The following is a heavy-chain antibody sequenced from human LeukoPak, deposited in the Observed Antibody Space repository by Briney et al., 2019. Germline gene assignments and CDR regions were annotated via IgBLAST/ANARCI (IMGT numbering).Heavy chain of an antibody. Sequence: SETLSLTCTVSGDSITSSSYYWGWIRQPPGKGLEWIGSIYYSGSTYYTPSLKSRVIISVDTSKNQFSLKLSSVTAADTAVYYCARERRELRFLEWSTFDYWGQGTLVTVSS. D-gene: IGHD3-3*01. V-gene: IGHV4-39*07. CDR2: IYYSGST. J-gene: IGHJ4*02. CDR3: ARERRELRFLEWSTFDY. CDR1: GDSITSSSYY.